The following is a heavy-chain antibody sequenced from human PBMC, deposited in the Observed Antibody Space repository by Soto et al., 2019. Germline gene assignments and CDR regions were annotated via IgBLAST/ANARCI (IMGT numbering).Heavy chain of an antibody. Sequence: EVQLVESGGGLVQPGGSLKLSCAASGFTFSGSAMHWVRQASGKGLEWVGRIRSKANSYATAYAASVKGRFTISRDDSKNTAYLQMNSLKTEDTAVYYCQAWDIVVVTAEYYGMDVWGQGTTVTVSS. J-gene: IGHJ6*02. V-gene: IGHV3-73*02. D-gene: IGHD2-21*02. CDR3: QAWDIVVVTAEYYGMDV. CDR2: IRSKANSYAT. CDR1: GFTFSGSA.